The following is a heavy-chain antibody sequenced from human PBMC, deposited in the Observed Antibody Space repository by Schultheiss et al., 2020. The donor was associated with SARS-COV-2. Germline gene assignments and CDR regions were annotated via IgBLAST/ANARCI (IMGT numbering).Heavy chain of an antibody. V-gene: IGHV1-18*01. Sequence: ASVKVSCKASGYTFTNYAMNWVRQAPGQGLEWMGWISAYNGNTNYAQKLQGRVTMTTDTSTSTAYMELSRLRSDDTAVYYCARVPRSPFAAVKQWLFDYWGQGTLVTVSS. CDR2: ISAYNGNT. CDR1: GYTFTNYA. J-gene: IGHJ4*02. D-gene: IGHD6-19*01. CDR3: ARVPRSPFAAVKQWLFDY.